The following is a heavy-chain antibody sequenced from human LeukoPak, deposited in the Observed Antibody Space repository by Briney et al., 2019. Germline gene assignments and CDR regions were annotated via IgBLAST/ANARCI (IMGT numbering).Heavy chain of an antibody. CDR2: IYYSGST. J-gene: IGHJ6*03. Sequence: PSQTLSLTCTVSGGSISSGGYYWSWIRQHPGKGLEWIGYIYYSGSTYYNPSLKSRVTISVDTSKNQFSLKLSSVTAADTAVYYCASGYYDILTGWSSMDVWGKGTAVTVSS. CDR3: ASGYYDILTGWSSMDV. CDR1: GGSISSGGYY. D-gene: IGHD3-9*01. V-gene: IGHV4-31*03.